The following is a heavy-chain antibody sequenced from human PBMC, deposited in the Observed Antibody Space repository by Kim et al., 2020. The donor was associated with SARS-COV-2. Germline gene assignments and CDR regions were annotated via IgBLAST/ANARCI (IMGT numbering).Heavy chain of an antibody. CDR3: ARETINCGGDCYDY. V-gene: IGHV3-48*03. Sequence: ANSVKGRFTVSRDSAKNSLYLQMDSLRDEDSAVYYCARETINCGGDCYDYLGQGTRVTVSS. D-gene: IGHD2-21*01. J-gene: IGHJ4*02.